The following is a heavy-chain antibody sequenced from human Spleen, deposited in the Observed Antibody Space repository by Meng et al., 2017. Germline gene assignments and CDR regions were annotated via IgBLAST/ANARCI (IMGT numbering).Heavy chain of an antibody. V-gene: IGHV1-2*06. CDR1: EYNFPDYY. CDR3: ARDEDISAAGKLFGDY. CDR2: IDPKNGDT. D-gene: IGHD6-13*01. Sequence: ASVKVSCKPSEYNFPDYYIHWVRQAPGQGLEWMGRIDPKNGDTHYAQKFQGRVTMTGDTSISTAYMDLSGLRSDDTAVYYCARDEDISAAGKLFGDYWGQGTLVTVSS. J-gene: IGHJ4*02.